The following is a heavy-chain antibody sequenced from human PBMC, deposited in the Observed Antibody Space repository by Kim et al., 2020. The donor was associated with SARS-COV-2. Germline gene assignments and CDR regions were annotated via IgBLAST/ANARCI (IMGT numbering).Heavy chain of an antibody. D-gene: IGHD4-17*01. CDR3: AKSKTTLMYFDY. Sequence: GGSLRLSCAASGFTFSSYGMHWVRQAPGKGLEWVAVIWYDGSNKYYADSVKGRFTISRDNSKNTLYLQMNSLRAEDTAVYYCAKSKTTLMYFDYWGQGTLVTVSS. J-gene: IGHJ4*02. CDR2: IWYDGSNK. V-gene: IGHV3-33*06. CDR1: GFTFSSYG.